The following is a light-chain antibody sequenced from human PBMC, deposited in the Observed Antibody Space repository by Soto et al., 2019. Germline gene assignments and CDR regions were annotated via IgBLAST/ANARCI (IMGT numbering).Light chain of an antibody. Sequence: DIQMTQSPSTLSASVGDRVTITCRASESISSWLAWYQQKPGKAPKLLIYKASSLESGVPSRFSGSGSGTEFTLTISSLQPDEFATYYCQQYNSYSYTFGQWTKLEIK. CDR3: QQYNSYSYT. V-gene: IGKV1-5*03. CDR2: KAS. J-gene: IGKJ2*01. CDR1: ESISSW.